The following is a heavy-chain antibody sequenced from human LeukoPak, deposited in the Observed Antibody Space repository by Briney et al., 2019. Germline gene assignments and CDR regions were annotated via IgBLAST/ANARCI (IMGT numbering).Heavy chain of an antibody. CDR2: ISGSGGST. J-gene: IGHJ4*02. CDR3: AKVMTRTMVRGVPPSDY. CDR1: GGSISTSSYY. D-gene: IGHD3-10*01. Sequence: PSETLSLTCTVSGGSISTSSYYWGWIRQAPGKGLEWVSAISGSGGSTYYADSVKGRFTISRDNSKNTLYLQMNSLRAEDTAVYYCAKVMTRTMVRGVPPSDYWGQGTLVTVSS. V-gene: IGHV3-23*01.